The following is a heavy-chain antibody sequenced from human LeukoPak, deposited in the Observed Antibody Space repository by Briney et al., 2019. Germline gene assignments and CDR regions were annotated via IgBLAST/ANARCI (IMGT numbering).Heavy chain of an antibody. CDR1: GGSISSGGYY. V-gene: IGHV4-31*03. J-gene: IGHJ4*02. CDR3: ARVRFGVLWFGEFDY. D-gene: IGHD3-10*01. CDR2: IYYSGST. Sequence: SETLSLTCTVSGGSISSGGYYWSWIRQHPGKGLEWIGYIYYSGSTYYNPSLKSRVTISVDTSKNQFSLKLSSVTAADTAVYYCARVRFGVLWFGEFDYWGQGTLVTVSS.